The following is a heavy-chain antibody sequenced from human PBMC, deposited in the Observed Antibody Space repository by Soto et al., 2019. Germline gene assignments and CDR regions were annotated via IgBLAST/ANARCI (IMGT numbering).Heavy chain of an antibody. CDR1: GYTFFTYD. V-gene: IGHV1-18*01. CDR2: ISTYSGDT. CDR3: ARHHGPTTSENWFDP. D-gene: IGHD5-12*01. J-gene: IGHJ5*02. Sequence: GASVKVSCKASGYTFFTYDISWVRQAPGQGLEWMGWISTYSGDTKYAQKFQGRVTMTTDTSTTTAYLELRSLRSDDTAVYYCARHHGPTTSENWFDPWGQGXLVTVSS.